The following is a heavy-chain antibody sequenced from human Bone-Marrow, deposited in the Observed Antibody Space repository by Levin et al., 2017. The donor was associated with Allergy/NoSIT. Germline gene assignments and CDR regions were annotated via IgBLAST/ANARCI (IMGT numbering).Heavy chain of an antibody. J-gene: IGHJ6*02. D-gene: IGHD5-12*01. CDR1: GFIFSDHY. Sequence: PGGSLRLSCAASGFIFSDHYLSWIRQAPGKGLEWLAYISSTGKTTYYADSVKGRFTVSRDNAKNSLHLQMNSLRAEDTAKDYGARDNPVGAITSAVDYNYGLDVWGRGTTVTVSS. CDR2: ISSTGKTT. V-gene: IGHV3-11*01. CDR3: ARDNPVGAITSAVDYNYGLDV.